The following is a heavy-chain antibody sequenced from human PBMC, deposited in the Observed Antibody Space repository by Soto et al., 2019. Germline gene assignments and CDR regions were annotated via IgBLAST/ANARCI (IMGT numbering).Heavy chain of an antibody. D-gene: IGHD6-19*01. J-gene: IGHJ4*02. CDR2: IYYSGST. CDR1: GGSISSYY. Sequence: SETLSLTCTVSGGSISSYYWSWIRQPPGKGLEWIGYIYYSGSTNYNPSLKSRVTISVDTSKNQFSLKLSSVTAADTAVYYCARDVSGYSSGWSLYYFDYWGQGTLVTVSS. CDR3: ARDVSGYSSGWSLYYFDY. V-gene: IGHV4-59*01.